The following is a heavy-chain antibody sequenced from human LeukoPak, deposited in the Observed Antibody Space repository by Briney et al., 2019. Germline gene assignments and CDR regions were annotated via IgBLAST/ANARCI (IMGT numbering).Heavy chain of an antibody. CDR3: ARCRGSCSSSWFDP. CDR1: GGSFSGYY. V-gene: IGHV4-34*01. Sequence: PSETLSLTCAVYGGSFSGYYWSWIRQPPGKGLEWIGEINHSGSTNYNPSLKSRVTISVDTSKNQFSLKLSSVTAADTAVYYCARCRGSCSSSWFDPWGQGTLVTVSS. D-gene: IGHD1-26*01. J-gene: IGHJ5*02. CDR2: INHSGST.